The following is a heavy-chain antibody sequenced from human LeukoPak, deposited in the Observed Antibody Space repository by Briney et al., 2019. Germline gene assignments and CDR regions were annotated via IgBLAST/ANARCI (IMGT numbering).Heavy chain of an antibody. CDR2: IYHRGNT. CDR1: GGSISSYY. D-gene: IGHD3-16*01. V-gene: IGHV4-59*12. Sequence: SETLSLTCTVSGGSISSYYWSWIRQPPGKGLEWIGYIYHRGNTNYNPSLKSRVTISADMSKNQFSLRLDSVTAADTAVYYCARLSSPTAYTTLYYFDYWGQGTLGTVSS. J-gene: IGHJ4*02. CDR3: ARLSSPTAYTTLYYFDY.